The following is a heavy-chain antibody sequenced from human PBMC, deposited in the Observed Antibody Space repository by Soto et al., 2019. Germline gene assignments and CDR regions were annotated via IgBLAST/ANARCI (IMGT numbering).Heavy chain of an antibody. CDR2: ISGSGDGI. CDR1: GFTFSTNYG. D-gene: IGHD1-26*01. V-gene: IGHV3-23*01. Sequence: EVQLLESGGALVQPGGSQRLSCVGSGFTFSTNYGLAWVRQARGKGLEWVSSISGSGDGIAYADSVKGRFTISTDSSKNTLYLQMNNPRADDTAVYFCAKKCRGSCPFDYWGQGTLVTVSS. CDR3: AKKCRGSCPFDY. J-gene: IGHJ4*02.